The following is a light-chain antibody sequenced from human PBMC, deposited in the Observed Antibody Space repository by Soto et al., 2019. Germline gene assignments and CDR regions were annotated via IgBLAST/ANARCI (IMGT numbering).Light chain of an antibody. CDR3: ATWDDSPV. CDR1: NSNIGSNT. J-gene: IGLJ2*01. CDR2: NDN. Sequence: QSVLTQPPSASGTPGQRVTISCSGSNSNIGSNTVNWYQQFPGTAPKLLIYNDNQRPSGVPDRFSGSRSGTSASLAISGLQSDDEADYYCATWDDSPVFGGGTKLTVL. V-gene: IGLV1-44*01.